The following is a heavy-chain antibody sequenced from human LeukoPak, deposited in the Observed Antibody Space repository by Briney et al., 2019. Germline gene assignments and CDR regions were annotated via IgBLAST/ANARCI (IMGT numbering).Heavy chain of an antibody. CDR2: IYPGDSDT. Sequence: GESLKISCKGSGYSFTSYWIGWVRQMPGKGLEWMGIIYPGDSDTRYSPSFQGQVTISADKSISTAYLQWSGLKASDTAMYYCARRYSGSYYTRWFDPWGQGTLVTVSS. CDR1: GYSFTSYW. J-gene: IGHJ5*02. CDR3: ARRYSGSYYTRWFDP. V-gene: IGHV5-51*01. D-gene: IGHD1-26*01.